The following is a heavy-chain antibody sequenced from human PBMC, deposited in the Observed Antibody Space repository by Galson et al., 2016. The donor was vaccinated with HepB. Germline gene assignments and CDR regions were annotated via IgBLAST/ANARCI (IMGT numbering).Heavy chain of an antibody. Sequence: QSGAEVKKPGESLRISCQASGYTFTKYWITWVRQMPGKGLEWMGRIDPTESYTDYSPSFQGHVTMSVDKSVSTAYLHLSGLEASDSATYYCARPIYASSGYYMGDDLWGQGTTVTVSS. V-gene: IGHV5-10-1*01. CDR2: IDPTESYT. CDR1: GYTFTKYW. CDR3: ARPIYASSGYYMGDDL. D-gene: IGHD3-22*01. J-gene: IGHJ6*02.